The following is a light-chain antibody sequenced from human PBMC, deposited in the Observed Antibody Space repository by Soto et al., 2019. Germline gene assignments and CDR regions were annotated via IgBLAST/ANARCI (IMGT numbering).Light chain of an antibody. CDR2: EVS. V-gene: IGLV2-8*01. CDR3: SSYAGSNNVV. CDR1: SSDVGGYNY. J-gene: IGLJ2*01. Sequence: QSALTQPPSASGSPGQSVTISCTGTSSDVGGYNYVSWYQQHPGKAPKLMIYEVSKRPSGVPDRFSGSKSGNTASLTVSGVEAEDEADYCCSSYAGSNNVVFGGGTQLTVL.